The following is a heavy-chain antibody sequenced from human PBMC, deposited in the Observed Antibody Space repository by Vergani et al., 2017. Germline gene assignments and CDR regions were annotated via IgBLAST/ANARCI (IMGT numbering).Heavy chain of an antibody. CDR3: AGPQGTSAYYYGGFDY. D-gene: IGHD3-22*01. CDR2: IRSDGGST. J-gene: IGHJ4*02. V-gene: IGHV3-23*01. CDR1: GFTFSTYA. Sequence: EVQLLESGGGLVQPGGSLRRSCAASGFTFSTYAMTWVRQAPGKGLEWVSTIRSDGGSTYYAASVKGRFTISRDNSKNTLSLQMNSLTAEDTAIYYCAGPQGTSAYYYGGFDYWGQGILVTVSS.